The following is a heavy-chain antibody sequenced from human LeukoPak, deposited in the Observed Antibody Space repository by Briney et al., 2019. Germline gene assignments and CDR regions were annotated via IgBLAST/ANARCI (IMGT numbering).Heavy chain of an antibody. J-gene: IGHJ4*02. Sequence: PGGSLRLSCAASGFTFSSYSMNWVRQAPGKGLEWVSHITASGTAMFYADSVQGRFTISRDNAKNSLYLQTNSLRDEDTAVYYCASSGSYRFDYWGQGTLVTVSS. D-gene: IGHD1-26*01. V-gene: IGHV3-48*02. CDR2: ITASGTAM. CDR3: ASSGSYRFDY. CDR1: GFTFSSYS.